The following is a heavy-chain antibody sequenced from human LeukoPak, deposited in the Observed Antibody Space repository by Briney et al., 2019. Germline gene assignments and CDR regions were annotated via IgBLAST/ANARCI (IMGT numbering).Heavy chain of an antibody. CDR1: GYTLTELS. Sequence: ASVTVSCKVSGYTLTELSMHWVRQAPGKGMEWMGGFNPEDGEKIYAQTFQGRVTMNEDTSTDTAYMELSSLRSEDTAVYYCATFRPPNYYYYMDVWGKGTTVTVSS. CDR3: ATFRPPNYYYYMDV. CDR2: FNPEDGEK. V-gene: IGHV1-24*01. J-gene: IGHJ6*03. D-gene: IGHD1-14*01.